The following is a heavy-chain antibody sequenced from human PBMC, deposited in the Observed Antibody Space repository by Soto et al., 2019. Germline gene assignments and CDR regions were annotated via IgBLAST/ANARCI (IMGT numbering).Heavy chain of an antibody. CDR2: IYSGGST. J-gene: IGHJ4*02. CDR1: GGSISQYY. V-gene: IGHV4-4*07. CDR3: ARGPGGFGDFSLDY. D-gene: IGHD3-10*01. Sequence: QVQLQESGPGLVKPSDTLSLSCGVSGGSISQYYWSWIQQPAGKGLEWIGRIYSGGSTNYNPSLESRVTMSVDTSKNKLSLKLSSVTAADTAVYYCARGPGGFGDFSLDYWGQGTLVTVSS.